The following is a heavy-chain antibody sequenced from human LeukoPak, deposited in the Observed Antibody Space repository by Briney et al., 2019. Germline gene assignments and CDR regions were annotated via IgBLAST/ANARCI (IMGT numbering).Heavy chain of an antibody. Sequence: GESLRLSCEASGFSFSNYGMHWVRQAPGKGLEWVAFIRHDGSDQRYAESVKGRFIISRDNSKNTLYLQMNSLRPEDAGVFYCAKDQCSDTRCYGSPGSWGQGTLVTVSS. CDR1: GFSFSNYG. J-gene: IGHJ5*02. CDR3: AKDQCSDTRCYGSPGS. CDR2: IRHDGSDQ. V-gene: IGHV3-30*02. D-gene: IGHD2-2*01.